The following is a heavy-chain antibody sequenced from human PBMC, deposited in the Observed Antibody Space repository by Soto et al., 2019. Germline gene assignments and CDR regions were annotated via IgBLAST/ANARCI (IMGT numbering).Heavy chain of an antibody. CDR1: GFTFSSYA. CDR2: ISYDGSNK. V-gene: IGHV3-30*18. D-gene: IGHD6-19*01. CDR3: AKGPLAVRQVADLDF. J-gene: IGHJ4*02. Sequence: QVQLVESGGGVVQPGRSLRLSCAASGFTFSSYAMHWVRQAPGKGLEWVALISYDGSNKYYGESVKGRFTISRENSKCTVYLQMNSLRAEDTAIYYCAKGPLAVRQVADLDFWGQGTLVTVSS.